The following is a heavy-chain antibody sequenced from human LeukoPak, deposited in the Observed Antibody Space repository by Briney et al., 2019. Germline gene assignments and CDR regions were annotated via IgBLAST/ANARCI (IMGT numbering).Heavy chain of an antibody. V-gene: IGHV3-21*04. CDR1: GFTFSGYN. J-gene: IGHJ4*02. Sequence: GGSLRLSCAASGFTFSGYNMNWVRQAPGKGLEWVSSITSTGTYTFYADSVKGRFTISRDNAKNSLYLQMNSLRAEDTAVYHCAKVPLYDSSPFDYWGQGTLVTVSS. CDR3: AKVPLYDSSPFDY. CDR2: ITSTGTYT. D-gene: IGHD3-22*01.